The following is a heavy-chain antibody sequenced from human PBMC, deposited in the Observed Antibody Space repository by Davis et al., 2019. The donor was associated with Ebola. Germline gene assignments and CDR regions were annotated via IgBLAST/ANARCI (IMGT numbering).Heavy chain of an antibody. CDR1: GGSISSYY. D-gene: IGHD3-22*01. Sequence: MPSETLSLTCTVSGGSISSYYWSWIRQPPGKGLEWIGYIYYSGSTNYNPSLRSRVTISVDVSKNQFSLKLSSVTAADTAVYYCARSHHYYDSSGYYLWGQGTLVTVSS. V-gene: IGHV4-59*12. CDR3: ARSHHYYDSSGYYL. CDR2: IYYSGST. J-gene: IGHJ5*02.